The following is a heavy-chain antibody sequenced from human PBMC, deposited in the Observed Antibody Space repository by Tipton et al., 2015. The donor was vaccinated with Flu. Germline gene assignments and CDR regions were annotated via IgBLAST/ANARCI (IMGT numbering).Heavy chain of an antibody. CDR2: IYYSGST. CDR3: TRDRPNYYYYGMDV. J-gene: IGHJ6*02. V-gene: IGHV4-59*01. Sequence: TLSLTCTVSGGSISSYYWSWIRQPPGKGLEWIGYIYYSGSTNYNPSLKSRVTISVDTSKDQFSLKLSSVTAADTAVYYCTRDRPNYYYYGMDVWDQGP. CDR1: GGSISSYY.